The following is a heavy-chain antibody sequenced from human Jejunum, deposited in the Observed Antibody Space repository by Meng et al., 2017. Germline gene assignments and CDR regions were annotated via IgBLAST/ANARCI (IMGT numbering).Heavy chain of an antibody. CDR1: GGSVSSAAYY. CDR3: AHSSSSSSFGFDY. D-gene: IGHD6-6*01. V-gene: IGHV4-61*08. CDR2: IYYSGGT. J-gene: IGHJ4*02. Sequence: VQVPGPAPGLVRPSATLSLTCTVSGGSVSSAAYYWNWIRQPPGKGLEWIGYIYYSGGTTYSPSLNSRVTISIDTAKNQVSLKVSSVTAADTAVYYCAHSSSSSSFGFDYWGQGTLVTVSS.